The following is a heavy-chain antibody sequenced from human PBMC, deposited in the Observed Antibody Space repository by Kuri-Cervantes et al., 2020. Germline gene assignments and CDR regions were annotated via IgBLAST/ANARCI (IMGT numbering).Heavy chain of an antibody. D-gene: IGHD3-22*01. V-gene: IGHV1-2*02. Sequence: ASVKVSCKASGYTSTGYYMHWVRQAPGQGLEWMGWINPNSGGTNYAQKFQGRVTMTRDTSISTAYMELSRLRSDDTAVYYCARDSSGFSYYDSSGYYDYWGQGTLVTVSS. J-gene: IGHJ4*02. CDR2: INPNSGGT. CDR3: ARDSSGFSYYDSSGYYDY. CDR1: GYTSTGYY.